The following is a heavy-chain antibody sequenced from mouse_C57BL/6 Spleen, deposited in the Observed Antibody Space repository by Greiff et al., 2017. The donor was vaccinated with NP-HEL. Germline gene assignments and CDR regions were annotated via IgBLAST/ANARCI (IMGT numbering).Heavy chain of an antibody. CDR2: ISYSGST. CDR3: ARWKNYGSSYGYFDV. D-gene: IGHD1-1*01. V-gene: IGHV3-8*01. CDR1: GYSITSDY. J-gene: IGHJ1*03. Sequence: EVKLMESGPGLAKPSQTLSLTCSVTGYSITSDYWNWIRKFPGNKLEYMGYISYSGSTYYNPSLKSRISITRDTSKNQYYLQLNSVTTEDTATYDCARWKNYGSSYGYFDVWGTGTTVTVSS.